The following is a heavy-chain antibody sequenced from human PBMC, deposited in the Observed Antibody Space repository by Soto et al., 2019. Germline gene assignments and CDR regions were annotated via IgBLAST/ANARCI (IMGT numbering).Heavy chain of an antibody. D-gene: IGHD2-15*01. Sequence: SETLSLTCTVSGASITTYYWSWIRQPPGKGLEWIGYISYSGSTDYNPSLKSRVTISFDASKNQISLQLRSATAADAAVYYCARDLKEYCSDGKCNWFDPWGQGTLVTVSS. J-gene: IGHJ5*02. V-gene: IGHV4-59*01. CDR2: ISYSGST. CDR1: GASITTYY. CDR3: ARDLKEYCSDGKCNWFDP.